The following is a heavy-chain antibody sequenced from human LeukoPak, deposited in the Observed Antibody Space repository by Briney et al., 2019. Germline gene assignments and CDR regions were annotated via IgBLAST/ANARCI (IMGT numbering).Heavy chain of an antibody. J-gene: IGHJ6*02. D-gene: IGHD5-24*01. CDR2: IKQDGSEK. Sequence: GGSLRLSCAASGFAFSSYWMTWTRQAPGKGLEWVATIKQDGSEKYYVDSVKGRFTVSRDNAKNSLYLQMNSLRAEDTAVYYCARYGFYYGLDVWGQGTTVTVSS. CDR3: ARYGFYYGLDV. CDR1: GFAFSSYW. V-gene: IGHV3-7*05.